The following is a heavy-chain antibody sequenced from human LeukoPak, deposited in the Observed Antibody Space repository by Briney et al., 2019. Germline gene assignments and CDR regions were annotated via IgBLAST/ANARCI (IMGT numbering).Heavy chain of an antibody. Sequence: PGGSLRLSCAASGFTFSNAWMSWVRQAPGKGLEWVGRIKSKTDGGTTDYAAPVKGRFTISRDDSKNTLYLQMNSLKTEDTAVYYCTTVGYSYGTYWYFDLWGRGTLVTVSS. J-gene: IGHJ2*01. CDR1: GFTFSNAW. CDR3: TTVGYSYGTYWYFDL. D-gene: IGHD5-18*01. V-gene: IGHV3-15*01. CDR2: IKSKTDGGTT.